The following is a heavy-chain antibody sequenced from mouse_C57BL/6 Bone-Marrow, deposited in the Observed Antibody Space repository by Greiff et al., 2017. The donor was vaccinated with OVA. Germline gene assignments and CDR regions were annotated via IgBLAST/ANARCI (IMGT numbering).Heavy chain of an antibody. CDR1: YTFSRRVH. D-gene: IGHD4-1*01. J-gene: IGHJ3*01. Sequence: QVQLQQSGPELARPWASVKISCQAFYTFSRRVHFAIRDTNYWMQWVKQRPGQGLEWIGDIYPGNGDTSYNQKFKGKATMTADKSSSTAYMQLSSRTYDDSAVYYCASGGNWDVGAYWGQGTLVTVSA. CDR3: YDDSAVYYCASGGNWDVGAY. V-gene: IGHV1-87*01. CDR2: GQGLEWIG.